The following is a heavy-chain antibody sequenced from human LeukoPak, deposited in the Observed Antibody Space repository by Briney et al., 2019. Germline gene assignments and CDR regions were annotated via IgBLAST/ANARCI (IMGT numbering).Heavy chain of an antibody. D-gene: IGHD4-11*01. CDR2: ISWNSGSI. Sequence: GGSLRLSCAASGFTFDDYAMHWVRQAPGKGLEWVSAISWNSGSIGYADSVKGRFTISRDNAKNSLYLQMNSLRAEDTALYYCAKDMGAYSNYLIDYWGQGTLVTVSS. V-gene: IGHV3-9*01. CDR3: AKDMGAYSNYLIDY. J-gene: IGHJ4*02. CDR1: GFTFDDYA.